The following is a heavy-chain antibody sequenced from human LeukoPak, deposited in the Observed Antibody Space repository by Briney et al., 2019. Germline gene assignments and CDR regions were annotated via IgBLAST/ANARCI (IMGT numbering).Heavy chain of an antibody. J-gene: IGHJ4*02. CDR1: GFTFTNAW. V-gene: IGHV3-15*01. D-gene: IGHD3-10*01. CDR2: IKSKGDGETT. CDR3: TTDRGLTMIRGVLVD. Sequence: GGSLRLSCAASGFTFTNAWMTWVPQAPGKGLEWVGRIKSKGDGETTDYAEPVKGRFSMSRDDSAATMYLQMYGLEAEDTAVYYCTTDRGLTMIRGVLVDWGQGALVTVSS.